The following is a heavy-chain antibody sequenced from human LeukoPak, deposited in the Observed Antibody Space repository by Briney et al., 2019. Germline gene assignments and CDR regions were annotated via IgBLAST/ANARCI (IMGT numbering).Heavy chain of an antibody. J-gene: IGHJ3*02. CDR1: GGSISSYY. CDR2: IYYSGST. V-gene: IGHV4-59*01. Sequence: PSETLSLTCTVSGGSISSYYWSWIRQPPGKGLEWMGYIYYSGSTNYNPSLKSRATISVDTSKNQFSLKLSSVTAADTAVYYCARDWSTYYYDSSGYGAFDIWGQGTMVTVSS. D-gene: IGHD3-22*01. CDR3: ARDWSTYYYDSSGYGAFDI.